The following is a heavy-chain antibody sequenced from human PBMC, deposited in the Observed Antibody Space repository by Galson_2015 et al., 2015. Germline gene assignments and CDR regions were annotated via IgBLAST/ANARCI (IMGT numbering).Heavy chain of an antibody. CDR2: ISSSSSYI. J-gene: IGHJ6*03. CDR3: ARDRASLYCSGGSCYPTGMDV. Sequence: SLRLSCAASGFTFSSYSMNWVRQAPGKGLEWVSSISSSSSYIYYADSVKGRFTISRDNAKNSLYLQMNGLRAEDTAVYYCARDRASLYCSGGSCYPTGMDVLGKGTTVTVPS. CDR1: GFTFSSYS. D-gene: IGHD2-15*01. V-gene: IGHV3-21*01.